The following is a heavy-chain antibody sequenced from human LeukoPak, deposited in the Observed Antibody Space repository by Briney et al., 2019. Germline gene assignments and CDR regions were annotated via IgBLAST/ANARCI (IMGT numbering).Heavy chain of an antibody. J-gene: IGHJ4*02. V-gene: IGHV3-7*03. CDR3: ARGGNYDILTGYMFGY. Sequence: PGGSLRLSCAASGFTFSNYWMRWVRQAPGKGREWVANIKHDGGDKHYVDSVKGRFNIARDSAKNSLSLQMNSMRAEDTAVYYCARGGNYDILTGYMFGYWGQGALVTISS. CDR1: GFTFSNYW. D-gene: IGHD3-9*01. CDR2: IKHDGGDK.